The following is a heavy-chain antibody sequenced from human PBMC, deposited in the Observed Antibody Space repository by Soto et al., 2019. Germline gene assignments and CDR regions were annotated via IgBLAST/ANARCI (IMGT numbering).Heavy chain of an antibody. CDR2: IIPIFGTA. J-gene: IGHJ6*02. Sequence: QVQLVQSGAEVKKPGSSVKVSCKASGGTFSSYAISWVRQAPGQGLEWMGGIIPIFGTADYAQKFQGRVTIAADKSTSTAYMELSSLRSEYTAVYYCASHSGSSPEGRYYYGMDVWGQGTTVTVSS. D-gene: IGHD1-26*01. CDR1: GGTFSSYA. CDR3: ASHSGSSPEGRYYYGMDV. V-gene: IGHV1-69*14.